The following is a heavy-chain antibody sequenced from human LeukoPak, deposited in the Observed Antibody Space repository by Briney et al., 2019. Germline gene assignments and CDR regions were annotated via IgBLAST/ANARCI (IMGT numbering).Heavy chain of an antibody. V-gene: IGHV3-11*01. Sequence: PGGSLRLSCAASGFTLSDCYMSWIRQAPGEGLEGVSYISSSGSTIYYADSVTGRFTISRDNAKNSLYLKMNSLRAEDTAVYYCARGSGGRSTDYWGQGTLVTVSS. D-gene: IGHD1-14*01. J-gene: IGHJ4*02. CDR2: ISSSGSTI. CDR3: ARGSGGRSTDY. CDR1: GFTLSDCY.